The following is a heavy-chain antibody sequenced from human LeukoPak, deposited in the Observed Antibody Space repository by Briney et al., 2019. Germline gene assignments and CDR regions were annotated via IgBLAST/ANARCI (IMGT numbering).Heavy chain of an antibody. V-gene: IGHV3-33*01. J-gene: IGHJ4*02. CDR1: GFTFSSYG. D-gene: IGHD2-2*01. CDR3: AVLRPAAMSPIDY. CDR2: IWYDGSNK. Sequence: GRSLRLSCAASGFTFSSYGMHWVRQAPGKGLEWVAVIWYDGSNKYYADSVKGRFTISRDNSKNTLYLQMNSLRAEDTAVYYCAVLRPAAMSPIDYWGQGTLVTVSS.